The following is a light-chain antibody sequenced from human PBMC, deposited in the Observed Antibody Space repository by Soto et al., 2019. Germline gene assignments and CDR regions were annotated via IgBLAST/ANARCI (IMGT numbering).Light chain of an antibody. Sequence: QSVLTQPPSVSGAPGQRVTISCTGSSSNIGAGYEVHWYQHLPGKAPKLLIYGNSNLPSGVPDRFSASKSGTSASLAITGLQAEDEADYYCQSYDIHLSASLVFGGGTKLTVL. J-gene: IGLJ2*01. CDR3: QSYDIHLSASLV. CDR2: GNS. V-gene: IGLV1-40*01. CDR1: SSNIGAGYE.